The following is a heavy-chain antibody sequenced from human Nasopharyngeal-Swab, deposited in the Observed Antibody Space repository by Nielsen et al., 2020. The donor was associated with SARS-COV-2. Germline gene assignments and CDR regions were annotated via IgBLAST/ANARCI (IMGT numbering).Heavy chain of an antibody. D-gene: IGHD6-19*01. J-gene: IGHJ4*02. Sequence: LSCAVYGGSFSDYYWSWIRQPPGKGLEWIGEINHSGSTNYSPSLKSRVTISVDTSKNQFSLKLSSVTAADTAVYYCARSSGWYSGFDYWGQGTLVTVSS. CDR3: ARSSGWYSGFDY. CDR2: INHSGST. CDR1: GGSFSDYY. V-gene: IGHV4-34*01.